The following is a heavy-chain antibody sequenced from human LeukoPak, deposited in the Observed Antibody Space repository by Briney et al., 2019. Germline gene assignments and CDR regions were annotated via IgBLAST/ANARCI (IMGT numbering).Heavy chain of an antibody. V-gene: IGHV3-48*02. Sequence: GGSLRLSCAASGFTFSSYSMNWVRQAPGKGLEWVSYISSSSSTIYYADSVKGRFTISRDNAKSSLYLQMNSLRDEDTAVYYCARVNYDFWSGYYTTWFDPWGQGTLVTVSS. CDR2: ISSSSSTI. D-gene: IGHD3-3*01. CDR3: ARVNYDFWSGYYTTWFDP. CDR1: GFTFSSYS. J-gene: IGHJ5*02.